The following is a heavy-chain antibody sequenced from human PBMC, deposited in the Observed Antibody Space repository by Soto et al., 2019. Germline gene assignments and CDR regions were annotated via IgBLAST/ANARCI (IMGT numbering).Heavy chain of an antibody. Sequence: GASVKVACKAPGYTFTSYYMQWVRQAPGQGLEWMGIINPSGGSTSYAQKFQGRVTMTRDTSTSTVYMELSSLRSEDTAVYYCARSGLEYYDSSGYPGGEYFQHWG. CDR1: GYTFTSYY. V-gene: IGHV1-46*01. CDR3: ARSGLEYYDSSGYPGGEYFQH. CDR2: INPSGGST. D-gene: IGHD3-22*01. J-gene: IGHJ1*01.